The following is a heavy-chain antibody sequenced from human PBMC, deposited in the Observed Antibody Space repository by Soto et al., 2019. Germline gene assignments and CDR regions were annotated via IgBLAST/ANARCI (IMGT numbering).Heavy chain of an antibody. CDR2: ISDSGST. J-gene: IGHJ4*02. CDR1: GFTFSNYA. V-gene: IGHV3-23*01. D-gene: IGHD2-2*01. Sequence: EVQLLESGGLLVQPGGSLRLSCAASGFTFSNYAMNWVRQAPGKGLEWVSTISDSGSTYYADSVKGRFTISRDNSKNTLYLELSSLRAEDTAVYFCAKGVDGPHCTSTSCLFYFDSWGQGALVTVSS. CDR3: AKGVDGPHCTSTSCLFYFDS.